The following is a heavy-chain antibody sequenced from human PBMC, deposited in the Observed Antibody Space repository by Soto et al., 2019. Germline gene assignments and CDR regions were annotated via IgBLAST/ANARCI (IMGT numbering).Heavy chain of an antibody. Sequence: QVQLVQSGAEVRKPGASVKVSCKVSGYSLTELSIHWVRQAPGKGLEWMGGFDPVDGETIYAQKFQGRVTMTEDTSTDTAYRELSSLRSEDTAVYYCATDEGTGRYGSGGRYYGMEVWGQGTTVTVSS. V-gene: IGHV1-24*01. D-gene: IGHD3-10*01. J-gene: IGHJ6*02. CDR2: FDPVDGET. CDR1: GYSLTELS. CDR3: ATDEGTGRYGSGGRYYGMEV.